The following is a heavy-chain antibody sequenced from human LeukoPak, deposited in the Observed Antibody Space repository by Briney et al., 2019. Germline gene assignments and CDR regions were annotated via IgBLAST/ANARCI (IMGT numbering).Heavy chain of an antibody. CDR2: MNPNSGNT. CDR3: ARDVRLGYCSAGSCCPGS. D-gene: IGHD2-15*01. Sequence: ASVKVSCKASGYTFTSYDINWVRQATGQGLEWMGWMNPNSGNTGYAQKFQGRVTITRNTSISTAYMELNSLRAEDTAVYYCARDVRLGYCSAGSCCPGSWGQGTLVTVSS. V-gene: IGHV1-8*03. CDR1: GYTFTSYD. J-gene: IGHJ5*02.